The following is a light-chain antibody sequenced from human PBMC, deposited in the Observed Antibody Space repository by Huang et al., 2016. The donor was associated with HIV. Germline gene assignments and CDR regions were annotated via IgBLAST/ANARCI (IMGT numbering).Light chain of an antibody. Sequence: EIVMTQSPATLSVSPGERATLSCRASQGVSSNLAWYQHKPGQAPRLLIYGASTRATGSPARFSGSGSGTEFTLTISSLQSVDFAVYYCQQYHNWPPLTFGQGTKLEIK. CDR1: QGVSSN. V-gene: IGKV3-15*01. J-gene: IGKJ2*01. CDR2: GAS. CDR3: QQYHNWPPLT.